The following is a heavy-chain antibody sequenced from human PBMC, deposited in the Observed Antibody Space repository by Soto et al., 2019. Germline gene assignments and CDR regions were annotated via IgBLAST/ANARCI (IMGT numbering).Heavy chain of an antibody. J-gene: IGHJ4*02. D-gene: IGHD4-4*01. V-gene: IGHV4-31*03. Sequence: PSETLSLTCTVSGGSISSADYYWSWIRQHPGKGLEYIGYIYYTGSTYYNPSLRSRVAISADTSKNQFSLNLTSVTAADTAMYYCARRMTTVLTSSFYFDYWGQGTLVTVSS. CDR3: ARRMTTVLTSSFYFDY. CDR1: GGSISSADYY. CDR2: IYYTGST.